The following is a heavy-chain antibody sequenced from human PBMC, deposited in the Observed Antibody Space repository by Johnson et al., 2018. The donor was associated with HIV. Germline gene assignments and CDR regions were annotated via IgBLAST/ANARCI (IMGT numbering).Heavy chain of an antibody. Sequence: VQLVESGGDLAQPGGSLRLSCAASGITVSTNYMSWVRQAPGKGLEWVAVIFTVGDVYYSDSVQGRFTISRDNSKNTLYLQMNSLRAEDTAVYYCAKADHSSGWYLAFDIWGQGTMVTVSS. CDR1: GITVSTNY. CDR2: IFTVGDV. CDR3: AKADHSSGWYLAFDI. D-gene: IGHD6-19*01. V-gene: IGHV3-66*01. J-gene: IGHJ3*02.